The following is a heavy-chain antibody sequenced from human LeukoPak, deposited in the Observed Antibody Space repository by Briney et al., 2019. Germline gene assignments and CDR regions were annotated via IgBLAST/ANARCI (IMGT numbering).Heavy chain of an antibody. CDR2: TYYRSKWNS. Sequence: SQTLSLTFAISGDSVSSNSASWNWIRQSPSRGLVWLGRTYYRSKWNSDYAVSVKSRITINPDTSKNQFSLHLESVTPEDTAVYYCARDPDNSYEWGPFDPWGQGTLVTVSS. CDR1: GDSVSSNSAS. CDR3: ARDPDNSYEWGPFDP. V-gene: IGHV6-1*01. J-gene: IGHJ5*02. D-gene: IGHD1-1*01.